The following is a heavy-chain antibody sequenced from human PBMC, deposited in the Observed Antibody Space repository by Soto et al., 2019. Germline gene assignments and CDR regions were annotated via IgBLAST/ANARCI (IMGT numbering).Heavy chain of an antibody. V-gene: IGHV3-23*01. CDR2: ISGSGGST. J-gene: IGHJ4*02. CDR1: GFTFSSYA. CDR3: AKDPRHYYGSGYDY. Sequence: EVQLLESGGGLVQPGGSLRLSCAASGFTFSSYAMSWVRQAPGKGLEWVSAISGSGGSTYYADSVKGRFTISRDNSKSTLYLQMNSLRAEDTAVYYCAKDPRHYYGSGYDYWGQGTLVTVSS. D-gene: IGHD3-10*01.